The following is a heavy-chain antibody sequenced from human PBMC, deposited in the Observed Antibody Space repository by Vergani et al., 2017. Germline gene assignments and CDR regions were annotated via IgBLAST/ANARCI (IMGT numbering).Heavy chain of an antibody. CDR1: GGSISSYY. Sequence: QLQLQESGSGLVKPSETLSLTCTVSGGSISSYYWSWIRQPPGKGLEWIGYIYYSGSTNYNPSLKSRVTISVDTSKNQFSLKLSSVTAADTAVYYCARVSSSGWYFDYWGQGTLVTVSS. CDR3: ARVSSSGWYFDY. D-gene: IGHD6-19*01. J-gene: IGHJ4*02. V-gene: IGHV4-59*01. CDR2: IYYSGST.